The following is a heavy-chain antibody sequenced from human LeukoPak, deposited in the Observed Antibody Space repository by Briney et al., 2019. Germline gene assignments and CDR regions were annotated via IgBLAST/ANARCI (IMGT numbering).Heavy chain of an antibody. CDR1: GGSISSYY. CDR3: ARDSSYYYDSSGYQAAFDI. V-gene: IGHV4-4*07. D-gene: IGHD3-22*01. CDR2: IYTSGST. Sequence: SETLSLTCTVSGGSISSYYWSWIRQPAGKGLEWIGRIYTSGSTNYNPSLKSRVTMSVGTSKNQFSLKLSSVTAADTAVYYCARDSSYYYDSSGYQAAFDIWGQGTMVTVSS. J-gene: IGHJ3*02.